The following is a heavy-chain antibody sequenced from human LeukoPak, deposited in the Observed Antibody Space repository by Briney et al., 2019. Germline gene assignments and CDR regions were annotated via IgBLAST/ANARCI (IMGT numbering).Heavy chain of an antibody. CDR1: GYTFTSYY. Sequence: GASVKVSCKASGYTFTSYYMHWVRQAPGQGLEWMGIINPSGGSTTYAQMFQGRVTMTRDTSTRTVYMELSSLRSEDTAAYYCAREGEVIVTDNLFYWGQGTLSPSPQ. V-gene: IGHV1-46*01. J-gene: IGHJ4*02. CDR2: INPSGGST. CDR3: AREGEVIVTDNLFY. D-gene: IGHD2-21*01.